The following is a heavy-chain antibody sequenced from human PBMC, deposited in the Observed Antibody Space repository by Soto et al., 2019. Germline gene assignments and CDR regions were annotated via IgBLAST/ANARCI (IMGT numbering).Heavy chain of an antibody. V-gene: IGHV1-46*03. CDR2: INPSGGST. CDR1: GYTFTSYY. Sequence: QVQLVQSGAEVKKPGASVKVSCKASGYTFTSYYMHWVRQAPGQGLEWMGIINPSGGSTSYAQKCKGRVTMTRDTSTSTVYMELSSLRSEDTAVYYCASHYCSGGSCRMGGYYYYYMDVWGKGTTVTVSS. CDR3: ASHYCSGGSCRMGGYYYYYMDV. D-gene: IGHD2-15*01. J-gene: IGHJ6*03.